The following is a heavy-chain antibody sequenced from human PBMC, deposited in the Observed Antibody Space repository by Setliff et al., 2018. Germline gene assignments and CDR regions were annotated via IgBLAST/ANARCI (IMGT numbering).Heavy chain of an antibody. CDR2: ISSSSSTI. CDR1: GFTVSSYS. D-gene: IGHD1-26*01. V-gene: IGHV3-48*01. CDR3: ARDRGSGSYFLRYFDY. Sequence: GGSLRLSCAASGFTVSSYSMNWVRQAPGKGLEWVSYISSSSSTIYYADSVKGRFTISRDNAKNSLYLQMNSLRAEDTAVYYCARDRGSGSYFLRYFDYWGQGTLVTVS. J-gene: IGHJ4*02.